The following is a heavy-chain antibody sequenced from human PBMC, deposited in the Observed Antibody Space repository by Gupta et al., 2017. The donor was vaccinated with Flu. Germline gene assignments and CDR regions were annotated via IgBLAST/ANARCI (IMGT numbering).Heavy chain of an antibody. J-gene: IGHJ6*03. CDR1: GGSISSGGYY. Sequence: QVQLQESGPGLVKPSQTLSLTCTVSGGSISSGGYYWSWIRQHPGKGLEWIGYIYYSGSTYYNPSLKSRVTISVDTSKNQFSLKLSSVTAADTAVYYCARGSSTVTINYYYYYYMDVWGKGTTVTVSS. V-gene: IGHV4-31*03. CDR2: IYYSGST. D-gene: IGHD4-11*01. CDR3: ARGSSTVTINYYYYYYMDV.